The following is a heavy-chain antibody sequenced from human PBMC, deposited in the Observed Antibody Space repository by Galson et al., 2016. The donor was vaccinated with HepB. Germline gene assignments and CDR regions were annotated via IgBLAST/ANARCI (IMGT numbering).Heavy chain of an antibody. V-gene: IGHV3-30*04. Sequence: SLRLSCAASQFDFSRYAMHWVRQAPGEGLEWVAGKSFDGRNEYYADSVKGRFTISRDNPKNTLYLEMNNLRPEVTAVYFCAKDMGSSGYYTFDHWGQGTLVTVSS. CDR2: KSFDGRNE. J-gene: IGHJ4*02. CDR1: QFDFSRYA. CDR3: AKDMGSSGYYTFDH. D-gene: IGHD3-22*01.